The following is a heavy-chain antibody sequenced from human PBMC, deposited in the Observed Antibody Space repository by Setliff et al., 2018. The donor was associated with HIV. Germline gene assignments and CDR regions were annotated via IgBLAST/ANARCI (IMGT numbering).Heavy chain of an antibody. D-gene: IGHD3-22*01. CDR3: ARRPNGYSSSGYVYCHCDF. CDR1: GYSFTNYW. J-gene: IGHJ4*02. V-gene: IGHV5-51*01. CDR2: IYPGDSDT. Sequence: PGESLKIYCKGSGYSFTNYWIGWVRQMPGKGLEWMWFIYPGDSDTRYSPSFQCQVTISTDKSISTAYLQCSSLKASDPAMYYCARRPNGYSSSGYVYCHCDFWGRGTLVTVSS.